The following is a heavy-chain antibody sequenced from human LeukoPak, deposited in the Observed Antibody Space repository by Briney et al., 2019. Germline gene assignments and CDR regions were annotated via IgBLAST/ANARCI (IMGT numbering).Heavy chain of an antibody. J-gene: IGHJ3*02. D-gene: IGHD3-10*02. CDR1: GGSISSSSYY. CDR2: VYYSGST. Sequence: PSETLSLTCTVSGGSISSSSYYWGWIRQPPGKELQWIASVYYSGSTNYNPSLKSRVTISVDTPKNQFSLRLTSVTAADTAVYYCARNPTSKTMSRDSFDIWGQGTFVTVSS. V-gene: IGHV4-39*07. CDR3: ARNPTSKTMSRDSFDI.